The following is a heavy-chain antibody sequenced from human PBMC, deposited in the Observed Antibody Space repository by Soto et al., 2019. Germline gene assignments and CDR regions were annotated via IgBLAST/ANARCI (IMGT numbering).Heavy chain of an antibody. J-gene: IGHJ6*02. V-gene: IGHV2-70*01. Sequence: SVPTLVNPTQTLALTCTFSGFSLSTSGMCVSWIRQPPGKALEWLALIDWDDDKYYSTSLKARLTISKDTSKNQVVLTMTNMDPVDTATYHCARGGYSRTGGLSYYGMDGWGQGTTVTVSS. D-gene: IGHD6-13*01. CDR3: ARGGYSRTGGLSYYGMDG. CDR2: IDWDDDK. CDR1: GFSLSTSGMC.